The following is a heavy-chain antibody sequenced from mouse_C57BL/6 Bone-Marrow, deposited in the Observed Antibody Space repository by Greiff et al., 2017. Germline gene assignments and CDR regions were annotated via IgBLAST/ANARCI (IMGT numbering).Heavy chain of an antibody. CDR1: GFSLTSYG. CDR3: AKKRRDYARDY. CDR2: IWRGGST. V-gene: IGHV2-5*01. Sequence: VQLVESGPGLVQPSQSLSITCTVSGFSLTSYGVHWVRQSPGKGLEWLGLIWRGGSTVYNAAFMSRLIITKDNSKNHVFFKMNSQQADDTAIYYCAKKRRDYARDYWGQGTSVTVSS. J-gene: IGHJ4*01.